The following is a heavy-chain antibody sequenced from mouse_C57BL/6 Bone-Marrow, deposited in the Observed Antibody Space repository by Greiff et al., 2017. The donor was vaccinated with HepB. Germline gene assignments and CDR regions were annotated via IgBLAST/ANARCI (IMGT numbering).Heavy chain of an antibody. CDR3: ARGSSLAWFAY. CDR1: GYTFTNYW. CDR2: IYPGGGYT. Sequence: QVQLQQSGAELVRPGTSVKMSCTASGYTFTNYWIGWAKQRPGHGLEWIGDIYPGGGYTNYNETFKGKATLTADKSSSTAYMQFSSLTSEDSAIYYCARGSSLAWFAYWGQGTLVTVSA. D-gene: IGHD1-1*01. V-gene: IGHV1-63*01. J-gene: IGHJ3*01.